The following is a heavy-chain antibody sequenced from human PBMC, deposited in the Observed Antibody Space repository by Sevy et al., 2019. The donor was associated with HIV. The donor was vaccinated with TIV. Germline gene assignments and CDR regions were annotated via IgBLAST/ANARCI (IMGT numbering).Heavy chain of an antibody. CDR2: IKSKTDGGST. V-gene: IGHV3-15*01. Sequence: GSLRLSCAASGFTFSNAWMSWVRQAPGKGLEWVGRIKSKTDGGSTDYAAPVKGRFTISRDDSKNTLYLQMNSLKTEDTAVYYCTSTYYYDSGAYWGQGTLVTVSS. CDR1: GFTFSNAW. D-gene: IGHD3-22*01. J-gene: IGHJ4*02. CDR3: TSTYYYDSGAY.